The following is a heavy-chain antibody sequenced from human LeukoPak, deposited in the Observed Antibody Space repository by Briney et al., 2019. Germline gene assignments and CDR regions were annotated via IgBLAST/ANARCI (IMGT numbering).Heavy chain of an antibody. D-gene: IGHD6-6*01. CDR2: ISYDGSNK. CDR1: GFTFSSYG. V-gene: IGHV3-30*03. J-gene: IGHJ4*02. CDR3: AREDARQPPRRSEF. Sequence: GGSLRLSCAASGFTFSSYGMHWVRQAPGKGLEWVAVISYDGSNKYYADSVKGRFTVSRDNSKKTLFLQMNSLKAEDTAVYFCAREDARQPPRRSEFWGQGTLVTVSS.